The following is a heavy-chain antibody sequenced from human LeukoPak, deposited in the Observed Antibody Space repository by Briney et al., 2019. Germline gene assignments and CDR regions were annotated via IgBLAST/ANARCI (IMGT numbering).Heavy chain of an antibody. D-gene: IGHD5-12*01. CDR1: GFTFSSYG. Sequence: PGGSLRLSCAASGFTFSSYGMHWVRQAPGKGLEWVAVISYDGSNKYYADSVKGRFTISRDNSKNTLYLQMNSLRAEDTAVYYCAKDLHSGYDYGAFDIWGQGTMVTVSS. CDR2: ISYDGSNK. CDR3: AKDLHSGYDYGAFDI. J-gene: IGHJ3*02. V-gene: IGHV3-30*18.